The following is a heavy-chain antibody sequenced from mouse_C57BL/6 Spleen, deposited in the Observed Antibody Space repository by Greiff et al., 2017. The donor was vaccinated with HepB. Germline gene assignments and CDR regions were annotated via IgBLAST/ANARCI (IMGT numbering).Heavy chain of an antibody. CDR1: GFTFSDYG. D-gene: IGHD2-13*01. J-gene: IGHJ3*01. Sequence: VQLQQSGGGLVKPGGSLKLSCAASGFTFSDYGMHWVRQAPEKGLEWVAYISSGSSTIYYADTVKGRFTISRDNAKNTLFLQMTSLRSEDTAMYYCARGERAYWGQGTLVTVSA. CDR3: ARGERAY. CDR2: ISSGSSTI. V-gene: IGHV5-17*01.